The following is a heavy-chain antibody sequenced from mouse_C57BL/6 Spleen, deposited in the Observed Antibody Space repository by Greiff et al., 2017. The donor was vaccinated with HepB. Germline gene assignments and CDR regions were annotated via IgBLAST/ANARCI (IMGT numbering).Heavy chain of an antibody. CDR3: AREGYDPLYFDY. D-gene: IGHD2-3*01. CDR2: ISYDGSN. CDR1: GYSIPSGYY. J-gene: IGHJ2*01. Sequence: ESGPGLVKPSQSLSLTCSVTGYSIPSGYYWNWIRQFPGNKLEWMGYISYDGSNNYNPSLKNRISITRDTSKNQFFLKLNSVTTEDTATYYCAREGYDPLYFDYWGQGTTLTVSS. V-gene: IGHV3-6*01.